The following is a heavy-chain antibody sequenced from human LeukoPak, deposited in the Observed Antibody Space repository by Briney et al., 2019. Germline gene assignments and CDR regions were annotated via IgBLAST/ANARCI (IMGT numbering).Heavy chain of an antibody. V-gene: IGHV3-23*01. CDR3: AKDLNYHGSGSYYSGEDY. CDR2: ISGSGGST. D-gene: IGHD3-10*01. J-gene: IGHJ4*02. CDR1: GFTFSSYA. Sequence: PGGSLRLSCAASGFTFSSYAMSWVRQAPGKGLEWVSAISGSGGSTYYADSVKGRFTISRDNSKNTLYLQMNSLRAEDTAVYYCAKDLNYHGSGSYYSGEDYWGQGTLVTVSS.